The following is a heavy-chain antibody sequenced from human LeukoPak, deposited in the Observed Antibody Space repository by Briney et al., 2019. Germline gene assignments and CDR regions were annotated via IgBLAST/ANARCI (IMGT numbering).Heavy chain of an antibody. Sequence: SETLSLTCTVSGGSVSSGSYYWSWIRQPPGKGLEWIGYIYYSGSTNYNPPLKSRVTISVDTSKNQFSLKLSSVTAADTAVYYCARVGTMVRGVIPDYWGQGTLVTVSS. CDR1: GGSVSSGSYY. D-gene: IGHD3-10*01. CDR3: ARVGTMVRGVIPDY. CDR2: IYYSGST. V-gene: IGHV4-61*01. J-gene: IGHJ4*02.